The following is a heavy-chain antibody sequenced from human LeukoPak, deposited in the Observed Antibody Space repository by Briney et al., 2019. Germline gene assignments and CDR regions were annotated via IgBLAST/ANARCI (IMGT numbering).Heavy chain of an antibody. CDR2: ISAYNGNT. Sequence: VASVTVSCKASGGTFSSYGISWVRQAPGQGLEWMGWISAYNGNTNYAQKLQGRVTMTTDTSTSTAYMELRSLRSDDTAVYYCARDEMATIDYWGQGTLVTVSS. V-gene: IGHV1-18*01. J-gene: IGHJ4*02. D-gene: IGHD5-24*01. CDR3: ARDEMATIDY. CDR1: GGTFSSYG.